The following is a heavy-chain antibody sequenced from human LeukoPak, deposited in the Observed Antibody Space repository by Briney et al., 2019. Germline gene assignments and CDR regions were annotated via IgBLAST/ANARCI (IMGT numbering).Heavy chain of an antibody. Sequence: GGSLRLSCAASGFTFSSYGMNWVRQAPGKGLEWVSSISSSSSYIYYADSVKGRFTISRDNAKNSLYLQMNSLRAEDTAVYYRARGKYYDSSGYYYALDYWGQGTLVTVSS. V-gene: IGHV3-21*01. CDR1: GFTFSSYG. CDR3: ARGKYYDSSGYYYALDY. CDR2: ISSSSSYI. J-gene: IGHJ4*02. D-gene: IGHD3-22*01.